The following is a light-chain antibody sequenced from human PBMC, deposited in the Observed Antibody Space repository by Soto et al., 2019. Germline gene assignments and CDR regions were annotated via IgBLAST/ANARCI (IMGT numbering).Light chain of an antibody. CDR2: DAS. V-gene: IGKV3-11*01. CDR3: QQRSKSIT. J-gene: IGKJ5*01. Sequence: EIVLAQSPATLSLSPGERATLSCRASQSVSSYLAWYQQKPGQAPRLLFYDASNRATGIPARFSGSGSGTDFTLTISSLEPEDFAVYYCQQRSKSITFGQGTRREIK. CDR1: QSVSSY.